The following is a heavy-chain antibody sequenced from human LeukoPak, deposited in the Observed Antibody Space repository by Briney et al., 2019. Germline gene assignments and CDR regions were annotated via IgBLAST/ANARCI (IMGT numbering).Heavy chain of an antibody. CDR3: AREYSRSVVAGSRPDL. J-gene: IGHJ4*02. Sequence: PSETLALTCSVSGGSISSSSYHWGWIRQSPGKGLEWIGSMYYRGTTYENSSLKSRLTLSIDTPNNQFSLKLTSVTAADTAVYYCAREYSRSVVAGSRPDLWGQGLLVTVSS. CDR2: MYYRGTT. V-gene: IGHV4-39*02. CDR1: GGSISSSSYH. D-gene: IGHD2-21*01.